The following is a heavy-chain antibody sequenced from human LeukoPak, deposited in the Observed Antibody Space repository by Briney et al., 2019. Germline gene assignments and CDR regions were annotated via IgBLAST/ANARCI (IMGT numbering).Heavy chain of an antibody. J-gene: IGHJ4*02. CDR2: FDPEDGET. CDR1: GYTLTELS. D-gene: IGHD3-22*01. CDR3: ATGGGYYYAYFDY. Sequence: GASVKVSCTVSGYTLTELSMHWVRQAPGKGLEWMGGFDPEDGETIYAQKFQGRVTMTEDTSTDTAYMELSSLRSEDTAVYYCATGGGYYYAYFDYWGQGTLVTVSS. V-gene: IGHV1-24*01.